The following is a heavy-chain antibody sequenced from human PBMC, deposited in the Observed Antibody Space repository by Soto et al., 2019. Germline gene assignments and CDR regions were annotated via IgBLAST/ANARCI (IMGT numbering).Heavy chain of an antibody. CDR2: IYPGDSDT. D-gene: IGHD6-25*01. V-gene: IGHV5-51*01. Sequence: GESLKISCKGSGYSFTSYWIGWVRQMPGKGLEWMGIIYPGDSDTRYSPSFQGQVTISADKSISTAYLQWSSLKASDTAMYYCASTRGYSSRYFPGYYYMDVWGKGTTVTVSS. CDR3: ASTRGYSSRYFPGYYYMDV. CDR1: GYSFTSYW. J-gene: IGHJ6*03.